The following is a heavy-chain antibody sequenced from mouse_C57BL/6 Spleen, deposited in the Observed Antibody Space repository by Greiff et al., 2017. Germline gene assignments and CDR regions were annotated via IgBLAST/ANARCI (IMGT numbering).Heavy chain of an antibody. CDR1: GYTFTSYW. J-gene: IGHJ3*01. CDR3: ARYDRGDYGSSDEFAV. CDR2: IDPSDSYT. D-gene: IGHD1-1*01. V-gene: IGHV1-59*01. Sequence: QVQLQQPGAELVRPGTSVKLSCKASGYTFTSYWMHWVKQRPGQGLEWIGVIDPSDSYTNYNQKFKGKATLTVDTSSSTAYMQLSSLTSEDSAVYYCARYDRGDYGSSDEFAVWGKGTLVTVSA.